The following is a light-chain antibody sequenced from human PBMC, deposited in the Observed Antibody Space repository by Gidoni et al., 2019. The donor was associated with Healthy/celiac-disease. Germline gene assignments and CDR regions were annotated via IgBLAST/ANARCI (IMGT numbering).Light chain of an antibody. V-gene: IGKV3-11*01. CDR3: QQRSNWPPIT. J-gene: IGKJ5*01. CDR2: DAS. Sequence: EIVLTQSPATLSLSPGERATLSCRASQSVSSYLAWYQQKPGQAPRLIIYDASNRATRIPARFSGRVSVTDFTLTISSLEPEDFAVYYCQQRSNWPPITFXQXTRLXIK. CDR1: QSVSSY.